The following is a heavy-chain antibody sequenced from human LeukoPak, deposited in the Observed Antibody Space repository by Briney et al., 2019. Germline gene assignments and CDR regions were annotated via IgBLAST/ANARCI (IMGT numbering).Heavy chain of an antibody. V-gene: IGHV3-21*01. Sequence: GGSLRLSCAASGFTFSSYSMNWVRQAPGKGLEWVSSISSSSSYIYYADSVKGRCTISRDNAKNSLYLQMNSLRAEDTAVYYCARSEDGYVDYWGQGTLVTVSS. CDR3: ARSEDGYVDY. D-gene: IGHD5-24*01. CDR1: GFTFSSYS. CDR2: ISSSSSYI. J-gene: IGHJ4*02.